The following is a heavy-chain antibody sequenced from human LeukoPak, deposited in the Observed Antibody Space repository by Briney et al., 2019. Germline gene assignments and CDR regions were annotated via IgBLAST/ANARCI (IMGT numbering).Heavy chain of an antibody. CDR3: ARRVGYCGGDCYSPPSHYYYYMDV. CDR1: GGSISSSSYY. D-gene: IGHD2-21*02. V-gene: IGHV4-39*01. CDR2: IYYSGST. Sequence: SETLSLTCAVSGGSISSSSYYWGWIRQPPGKGLEWIGSIYYSGSTYYNPSLKSRVTISVDTSKNQFSLKLSSVTAADTAVYYCARRVGYCGGDCYSPPSHYYYYMDVWGKGTTVTISS. J-gene: IGHJ6*03.